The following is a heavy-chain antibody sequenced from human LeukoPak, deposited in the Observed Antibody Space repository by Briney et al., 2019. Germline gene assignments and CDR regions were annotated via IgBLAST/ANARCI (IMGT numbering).Heavy chain of an antibody. V-gene: IGHV1-46*01. Sequence: ASVKVSCKASGYTFTSYYMHLVRQAPGQGLEWMGIINPGGGSISYAQKFQGRVTMTRDMSASTVYMELSSLTSEDTAVYYCARDFRDAFDVWGQGTMVTVSS. CDR2: INPGGGSI. CDR3: ARDFRDAFDV. CDR1: GYTFTSYY. J-gene: IGHJ3*01.